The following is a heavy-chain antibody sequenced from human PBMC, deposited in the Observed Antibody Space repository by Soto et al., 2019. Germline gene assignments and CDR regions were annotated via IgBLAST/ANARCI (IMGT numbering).Heavy chain of an antibody. CDR3: VTMTFFGPDGFDY. Sequence: EVQLLESGGGLVQPGGSLRLSCAASGFTFSSYAMSWVRQAPGKGLEWVSAISGSGGSTYYADSVKGRFTISRDNSKNTLYLQMNSLRAEDTAVYYCVTMTFFGPDGFDYWGQGTLVTVSS. D-gene: IGHD3-3*01. CDR2: ISGSGGST. J-gene: IGHJ4*02. CDR1: GFTFSSYA. V-gene: IGHV3-23*01.